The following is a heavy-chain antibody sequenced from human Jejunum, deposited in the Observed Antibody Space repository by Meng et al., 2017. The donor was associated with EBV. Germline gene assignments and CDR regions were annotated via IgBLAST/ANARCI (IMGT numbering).Heavy chain of an antibody. Sequence: QVPLVESGGAGVQPGRSLRLSCAASGFTFSGHAMQRVRQAPGKGLKWVALISNDGNNKYYADSVKGRFTISRDNSKNTLYLQMNSLRVDDTALYYCTREWGADYWGQGTLVTVSS. J-gene: IGHJ4*02. D-gene: IGHD3-16*01. CDR1: GFTFSGHA. CDR3: TREWGADY. V-gene: IGHV3-30-3*01. CDR2: ISNDGNNK.